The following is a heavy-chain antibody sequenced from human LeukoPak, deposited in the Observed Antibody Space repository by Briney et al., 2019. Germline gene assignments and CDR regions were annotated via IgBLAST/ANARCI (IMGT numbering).Heavy chain of an antibody. D-gene: IGHD3-9*01. CDR2: IYYSGST. V-gene: IGHV4-39*07. CDR1: GGSISSSSYY. J-gene: IGHJ6*02. CDR3: AGGVSDILTGYYPYYYGMDV. Sequence: SETLSLTCTVSGGSISSSSYYWGWIRQPPGKGLEWIGSIYYSGSTYYNPSLKSRVTISVDRSKNQFSLKLSSVTAADTAVYYCAGGVSDILTGYYPYYYGMDVWGQGTTVTVSS.